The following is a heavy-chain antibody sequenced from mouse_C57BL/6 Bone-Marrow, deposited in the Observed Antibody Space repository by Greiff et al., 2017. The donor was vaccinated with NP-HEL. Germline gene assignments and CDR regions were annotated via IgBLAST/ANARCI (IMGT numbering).Heavy chain of an antibody. CDR2: INPGSGGT. J-gene: IGHJ2*01. V-gene: IGHV1-54*01. Sequence: VKLQESGAELVRPGTSVKVSYKASGYAFTNYLIEWVKQRPGQGLEWIGVINPGSGGTNYNEKFKGKATLTADKSSSTAYMQLSSLTSEDSAVYFCAREGGYYVVDYWGQGTTLTVSS. CDR3: AREGGYYVVDY. D-gene: IGHD2-3*01. CDR1: GYAFTNYL.